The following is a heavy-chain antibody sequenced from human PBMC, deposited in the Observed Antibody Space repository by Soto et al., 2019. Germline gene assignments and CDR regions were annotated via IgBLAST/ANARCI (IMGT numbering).Heavy chain of an antibody. D-gene: IGHD6-19*01. Sequence: GSLRLSCAGSGFTLSDHYIDWVRQAPGKGLEWVGRSRDKAQGYSTAYAASVKGRFTTSRDESKNSVYLQMDSLRVDDTATYYCVKDRAFRTVAGADRWGQGTLVTVSS. CDR3: VKDRAFRTVAGADR. V-gene: IGHV3-72*01. CDR2: SRDKAQGYST. J-gene: IGHJ4*01. CDR1: GFTLSDHY.